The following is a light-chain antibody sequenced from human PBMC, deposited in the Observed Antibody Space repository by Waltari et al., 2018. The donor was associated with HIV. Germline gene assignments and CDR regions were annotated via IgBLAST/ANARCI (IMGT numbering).Light chain of an antibody. J-gene: IGKJ5*01. CDR2: DAS. CDR3: QQRRSWPIT. CDR1: QSVGSY. Sequence: DIMLTQSPATLSLSPGEGATLSCRASQSVGSYLAWYRHKPGQAPRLLIYDASNRATGIPARFSGGGSGTDFTLTISSLEPDDFALYYCQQRRSWPITFGQGTRIEIK. V-gene: IGKV3-11*01.